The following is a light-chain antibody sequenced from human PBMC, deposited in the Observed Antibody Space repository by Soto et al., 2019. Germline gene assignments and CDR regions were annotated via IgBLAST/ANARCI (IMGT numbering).Light chain of an antibody. J-gene: IGLJ2*01. V-gene: IGLV2-8*01. CDR2: EVS. CDR1: SSDVGDYNY. CDR3: SSYAGSNFVV. Sequence: QSALTQPPSASGSPGQSVTISCTGTSSDVGDYNYASWYQRHPGKAPQLMIYEVSKRPSGVPDRFSGSKSGNTASLTVSGLQAEDEADYYCSSYAGSNFVVFGGGTKVTVL.